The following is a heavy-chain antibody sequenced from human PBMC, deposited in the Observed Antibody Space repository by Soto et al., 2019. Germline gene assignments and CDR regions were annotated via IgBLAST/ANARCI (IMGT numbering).Heavy chain of an antibody. CDR1: VFTLSSYC. J-gene: IGHJ6*02. V-gene: IGHV3-74*03. CDR2: INSDFSST. CDR3: ARQLPTAIRGGYYYSYGMDV. Sequence: PGGSLRLYCAASVFTLSSYCMHWVRQAPGKGLVWVSRINSDFSSTTYADSVKGRFTISRDNAKNTLYLQLNSLRAEDTAVYYCARQLPTAIRGGYYYSYGMDVWGQGTTVTVSS. D-gene: IGHD2-2*02.